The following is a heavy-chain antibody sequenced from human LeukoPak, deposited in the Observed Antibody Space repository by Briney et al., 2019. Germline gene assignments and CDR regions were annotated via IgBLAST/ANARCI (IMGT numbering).Heavy chain of an antibody. V-gene: IGHV1-18*01. CDR3: ARERCSGGSCYGDFDY. D-gene: IGHD2-15*01. CDR2: ISAYNGNT. CDR1: GYTFSIYA. Sequence: ASVTVSCKASGYTFSIYAISWVRQAPGQGLEWMGWISAYNGNTNYAQKLQGRVTMTTDTSTSTAYMELRSLRSDDTAVYYCARERCSGGSCYGDFDYWGQGTLVTVSS. J-gene: IGHJ4*02.